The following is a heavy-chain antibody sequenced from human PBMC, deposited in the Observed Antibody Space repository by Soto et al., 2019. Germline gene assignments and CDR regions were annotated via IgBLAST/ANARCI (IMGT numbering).Heavy chain of an antibody. Sequence: QVQLEQSGSEVKKSGSSVKVSCKASGYSFSSHAITWVRQAPGQGLEWMGGIIPVFGTPSYAQKFQGRVTFSADKSTNTSYLELRSLRSEATAVYYCARGGALSTSWYWGDGLDSWGQGTQVTVSS. D-gene: IGHD6-13*01. CDR3: ARGGALSTSWYWGDGLDS. V-gene: IGHV1-69*06. CDR2: IIPVFGTP. CDR1: GYSFSSHA. J-gene: IGHJ4*02.